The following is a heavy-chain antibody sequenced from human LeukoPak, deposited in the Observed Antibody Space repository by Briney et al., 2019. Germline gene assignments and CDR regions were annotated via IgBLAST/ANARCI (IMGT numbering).Heavy chain of an antibody. CDR3: ARAIDSYGLNWFDP. D-gene: IGHD5-18*01. CDR2: ISYDGSNK. J-gene: IGHJ5*02. V-gene: IGHV3-30-3*01. CDR1: GFTFSSYA. Sequence: GGSLRLSCAASGFTFSSYAMHWVRQAPGKGLEWVAVISYDGSNKYYADSVKGRFTISRDNSKNTLYLQMNSLRAEDTAVYYCARAIDSYGLNWFDPWGQGTLVTVSS.